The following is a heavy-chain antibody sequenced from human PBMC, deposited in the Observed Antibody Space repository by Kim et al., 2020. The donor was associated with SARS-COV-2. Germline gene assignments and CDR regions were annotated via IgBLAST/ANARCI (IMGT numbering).Heavy chain of an antibody. CDR1: GGSFSGYY. V-gene: IGHV4-34*01. D-gene: IGHD6-13*01. J-gene: IGHJ3*02. CDR3: ARGPYSSSWTRGAFDI. CDR2: INHSGST. Sequence: SETLSLTCAVYGGSFSGYYWSWIRQPPGKGLEWIGEINHSGSTNYNPSLKSRVTISVDTSKNQFSLKLSSVTAADTAVYYCARGPYSSSWTRGAFDIWGQGTMVTVSS.